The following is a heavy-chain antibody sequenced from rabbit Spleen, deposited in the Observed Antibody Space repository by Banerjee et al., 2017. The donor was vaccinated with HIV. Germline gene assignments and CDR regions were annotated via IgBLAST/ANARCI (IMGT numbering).Heavy chain of an antibody. Sequence: QEQLEESGGGLVKPGASLTLTCTASGVSFSFSSYMCWVRQAPGKGLEWIACIDAGSSGFIYFATWAKGRFTCSKTSSTTVTLQMTRLTAADTATYFCARDTGTSFSTYGMDLWGQGTLVTVS. CDR1: GVSFSFSSY. D-gene: IGHD7-1*01. V-gene: IGHV1S45*01. CDR2: IDAGSSGFI. J-gene: IGHJ3*01. CDR3: ARDTGTSFSTYGMDL.